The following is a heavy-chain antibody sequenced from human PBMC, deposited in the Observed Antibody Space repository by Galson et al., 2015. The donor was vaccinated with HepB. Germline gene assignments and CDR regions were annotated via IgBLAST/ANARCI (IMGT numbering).Heavy chain of an antibody. CDR1: GFTFSIYS. J-gene: IGHJ4*02. Sequence: SLRLSCAASGFTFSIYSMNWVRQVPGKGLEWVSSISSSSSYIYYADSVKGRFTISRDNAKNSLYLQMNSLRAEDTAVYYCARDSCGSWALDDYWGQGTLVTVSS. D-gene: IGHD6-13*01. CDR2: ISSSSSYI. CDR3: ARDSCGSWALDDY. V-gene: IGHV3-21*01.